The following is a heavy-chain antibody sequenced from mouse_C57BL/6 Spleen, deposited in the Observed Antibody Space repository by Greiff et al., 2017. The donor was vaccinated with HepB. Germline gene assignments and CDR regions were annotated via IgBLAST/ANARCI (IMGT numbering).Heavy chain of an antibody. Sequence: EVHLVDSGGGLVKPGGSLKLSCAASGFTFSSYAMSWVRQTPEKRLEWVATISDGGSYTYYPDNVKGRFTISRDNAKNNLYLQMSHLKSEDTAMYYCARDGYYYGSSYPYYFDYWGQGTTLTVSS. CDR1: GFTFSSYA. D-gene: IGHD1-1*01. CDR3: ARDGYYYGSSYPYYFDY. J-gene: IGHJ2*01. V-gene: IGHV5-4*01. CDR2: ISDGGSYT.